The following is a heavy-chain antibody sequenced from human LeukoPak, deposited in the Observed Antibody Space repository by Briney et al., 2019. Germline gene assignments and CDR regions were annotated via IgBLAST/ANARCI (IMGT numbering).Heavy chain of an antibody. CDR3: ARIHYYDSSGYYDAFDI. V-gene: IGHV2-70*11. CDR1: GFSLSTSGMC. Sequence: SGPTLVNPTQTLTLTCTFSGFSLSTSGMCVSWIRQPPGKALEWLARIDWDDDKYYSTSLKTRLTISKDTSKNQVVLTMTNMDPVDTATYYCARIHYYDSSGYYDAFDIWGQGTMVTVSS. CDR2: IDWDDDK. D-gene: IGHD3-22*01. J-gene: IGHJ3*02.